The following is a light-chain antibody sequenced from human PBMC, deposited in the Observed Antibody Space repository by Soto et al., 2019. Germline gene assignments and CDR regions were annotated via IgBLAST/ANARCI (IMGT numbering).Light chain of an antibody. CDR1: QSISNR. Sequence: DIQMTQSPSTLSASVGDRVTITCRASQSISNRLAWYQQKPGKAPKLLIYKASSLESGVPSRFSGSGSGTEFTLTISSLQPDDFATYYDQEYNSYPVGFGQGTKVDIK. V-gene: IGKV1-5*03. CDR2: KAS. J-gene: IGKJ1*01. CDR3: QEYNSYPVG.